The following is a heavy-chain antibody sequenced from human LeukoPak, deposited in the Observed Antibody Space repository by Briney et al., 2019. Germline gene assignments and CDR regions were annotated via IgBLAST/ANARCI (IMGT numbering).Heavy chain of an antibody. D-gene: IGHD6-19*01. CDR1: GFTFEDYA. J-gene: IGHJ4*02. V-gene: IGHV3-43D*04. CDR3: AKRGQWLVPFDY. CDR2: IGWDGGST. Sequence: PGGSLRLSCAASGFTFEDYAMQWVRQGPGKGLEWVSLIGWDGGSTYYADSVKGRFTISRDNSKNTLYLQMNSLRAEDTAVYYCAKRGQWLVPFDYWGQGTLVTVSS.